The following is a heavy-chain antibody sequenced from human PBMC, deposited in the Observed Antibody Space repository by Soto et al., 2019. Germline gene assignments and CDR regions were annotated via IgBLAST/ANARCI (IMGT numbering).Heavy chain of an antibody. V-gene: IGHV3-53*01. CDR3: TRAGSDPGNFYISNYYAMDV. CDR1: GFSVSSDY. J-gene: IGHJ6*02. Sequence: GRSVRLSCAASGFSVSSDYMSWVRQAPGKGLEWVSLIYSGGDTYYADSVKGRFTISRDISSNTIYLHMTSLRADDTAIYYCTRAGSDPGNFYISNYYAMDVWG. CDR2: IYSGGDT. D-gene: IGHD3-10*01.